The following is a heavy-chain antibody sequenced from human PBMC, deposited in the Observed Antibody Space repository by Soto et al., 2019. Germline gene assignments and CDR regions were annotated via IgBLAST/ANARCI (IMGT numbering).Heavy chain of an antibody. Sequence: QLQLQESGPGLVKPSETLSLICTVSGDSISSGRYHWGWIRQPPGKGLESIATIHYTGNTHYNPSLRSRVTMFVDTSRSQLSLRLSSVTAADTAVYYCARADGFVVVTPFMDYWGQGNLVTVSS. CDR2: IHYTGNT. D-gene: IGHD3-3*01. CDR1: GDSISSGRYH. CDR3: ARADGFVVVTPFMDY. V-gene: IGHV4-39*01. J-gene: IGHJ4*02.